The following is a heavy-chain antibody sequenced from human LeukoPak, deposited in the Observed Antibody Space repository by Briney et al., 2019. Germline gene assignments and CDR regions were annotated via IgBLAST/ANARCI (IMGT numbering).Heavy chain of an antibody. CDR1: GFTFDDYG. CDR2: ITWNGAST. V-gene: IGHV3-20*04. J-gene: IGHJ4*02. D-gene: IGHD6-19*01. CDR3: ARSQGTHYTSGSMGY. Sequence: GGSLRLSCAASGFTFDDYGMSWVRQAPGKGLEWVTGITWNGASTGFADSVKGRFTISRDNARNSLHLQMNSLRAEDTAVYYCARSQGTHYTSGSMGYWGQGTLVTVSS.